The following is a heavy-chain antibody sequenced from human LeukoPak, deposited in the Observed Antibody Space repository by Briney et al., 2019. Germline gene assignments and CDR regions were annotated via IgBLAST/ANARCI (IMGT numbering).Heavy chain of an antibody. CDR1: GYSISSGYY. Sequence: SETLSLTCAVSGYSISSGYYWGWIRPPPGKGLEWIGSIYHSGSAYYNPLLKSRVTISVDPSKNQFSLKLSPVTAADTAVYYCARQGFGKAFDYWGQGTLVTVPS. V-gene: IGHV4-38-2*01. CDR2: IYHSGSA. J-gene: IGHJ4*02. D-gene: IGHD3-10*01. CDR3: ARQGFGKAFDY.